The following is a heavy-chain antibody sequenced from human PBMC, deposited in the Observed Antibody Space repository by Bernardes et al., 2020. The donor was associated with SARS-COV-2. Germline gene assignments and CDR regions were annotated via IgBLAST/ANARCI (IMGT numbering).Heavy chain of an antibody. D-gene: IGHD6-19*01. V-gene: IGHV3-64D*06. CDR3: VKETPNSSGWFDL. Sequence: GGSLRPPFAAPGFTFSNYALHWVRQAPGEGLDYLSAISNNGVSTYYVDSVKGRFTISRDNYKNTLYLEMSSLRTEDTAIYYCVKETPNSSGWFDLWGQGTLVTVSS. CDR1: GFTFSNYA. J-gene: IGHJ5*02. CDR2: ISNNGVST.